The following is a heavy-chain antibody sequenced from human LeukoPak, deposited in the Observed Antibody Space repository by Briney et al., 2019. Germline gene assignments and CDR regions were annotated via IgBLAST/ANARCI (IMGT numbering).Heavy chain of an antibody. CDR3: ARGHGAAPFKSYWYFDL. CDR2: INHSGST. CDR1: GFTFSSYG. D-gene: IGHD6-25*01. V-gene: IGHV4-34*01. Sequence: LRLSCAASGFTFSSYGMHWIRQPPGKGPEWIGEINHSGSTNYNPSLKSRVTISVDTSKNQFSLKLSSVTAADTAVYYCARGHGAAPFKSYWYFDLWGRGTLVTVSS. J-gene: IGHJ2*01.